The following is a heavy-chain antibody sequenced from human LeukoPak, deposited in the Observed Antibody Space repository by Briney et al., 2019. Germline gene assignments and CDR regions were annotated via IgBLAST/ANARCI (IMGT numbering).Heavy chain of an antibody. CDR1: GFTFSSHR. CDR2: ISSSSSYI. CDR3: ARDIYGSGSYGY. D-gene: IGHD3-10*01. Sequence: PGGSLRLSCAASGFTFSSHRMNWVRQAPGKGLEWVSSISSSSSYIYYADSVKGRFTISRDNAKNSLYLQMNSLRAEDTAVYYCARDIYGSGSYGYWGQGTLVTVSS. V-gene: IGHV3-21*01. J-gene: IGHJ4*02.